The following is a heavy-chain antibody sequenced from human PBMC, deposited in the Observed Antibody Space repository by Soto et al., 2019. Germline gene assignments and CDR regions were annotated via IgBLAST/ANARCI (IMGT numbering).Heavy chain of an antibody. Sequence: QVQLVQSGAEVKKPGSSVKVSCKASGGTFSSYAISWVRQAPGQGLEWMGGSIPIFGTANYAQKFQGRVTITADESTSTAYMELSSLRSEDTAVYYCARRGIDTAMVTSRTWYYYGMDVWGQGTTVTVSS. J-gene: IGHJ6*02. V-gene: IGHV1-69*01. D-gene: IGHD5-18*01. CDR1: GGTFSSYA. CDR3: ARRGIDTAMVTSRTWYYYGMDV. CDR2: SIPIFGTA.